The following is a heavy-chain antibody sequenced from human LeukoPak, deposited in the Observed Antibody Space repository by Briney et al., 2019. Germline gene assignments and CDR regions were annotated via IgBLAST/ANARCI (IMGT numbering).Heavy chain of an antibody. J-gene: IGHJ3*01. CDR3: AKAGVRYFDSSGLYAFDF. CDR2: IYYSGST. Sequence: PLETLSLTCAVSGGSISNTSYYWAWIRQPPGKGLEWIGTIYYSGSTYHNPSLKSRVTLSVDTSRNQFSLRLSSVDAADTAVYYCAKAGVRYFDSSGLYAFDFWGQGTTVTVSS. D-gene: IGHD3-22*01. V-gene: IGHV4-39*01. CDR1: GGSISNTSYY.